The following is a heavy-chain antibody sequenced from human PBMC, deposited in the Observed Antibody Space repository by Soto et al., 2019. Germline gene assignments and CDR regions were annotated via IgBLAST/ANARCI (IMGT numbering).Heavy chain of an antibody. CDR3: TRLYYHESSIYRPLDF. J-gene: IGHJ4*02. V-gene: IGHV3-7*02. D-gene: IGHD3-22*01. CDR1: LFAIGGHS. Sequence: GGCLKIFCSTSLFAIGGHSLNWVRQAPGKGLEWVANIKQDGSEKKYVDSVKGRFTISRDDANNSLYLQMNSLRSEDSAVYYCTRLYYHESSIYRPLDFWGQGT. CDR2: IKQDGSEK.